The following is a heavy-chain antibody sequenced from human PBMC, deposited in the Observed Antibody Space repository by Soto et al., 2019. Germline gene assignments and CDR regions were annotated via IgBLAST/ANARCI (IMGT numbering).Heavy chain of an antibody. Sequence: EVQLAESGGGMVQPGGSLRLSCVASGRTFSSYDMHWVRQAPGKGLEYVSSISSNGGTTYYGNSVKGRFTISRDNSKNTLYLQMGSLRAEDMAIYYCVRRVSGNYDYWGQGTLVTVSS. CDR1: GRTFSSYD. D-gene: IGHD1-7*01. V-gene: IGHV3-64*01. J-gene: IGHJ4*02. CDR2: ISSNGGTT. CDR3: VRRVSGNYDY.